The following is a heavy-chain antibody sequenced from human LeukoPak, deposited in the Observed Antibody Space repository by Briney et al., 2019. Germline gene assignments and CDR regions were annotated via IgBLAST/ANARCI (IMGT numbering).Heavy chain of an antibody. CDR1: GYTLTNNW. V-gene: IGHV5-51*01. Sequence: GESLKMSCKISGYTLTNNWIGWVRQVPGKGLEWMGLIYPGYSDGKYSPSFQGQVTLSVDTSISTAYLQLSGLRASDTAIYYCVRFASTSSLDHWGQGTLVTVSS. D-gene: IGHD6-13*01. CDR2: IYPGYSDG. CDR3: VRFASTSSLDH. J-gene: IGHJ5*02.